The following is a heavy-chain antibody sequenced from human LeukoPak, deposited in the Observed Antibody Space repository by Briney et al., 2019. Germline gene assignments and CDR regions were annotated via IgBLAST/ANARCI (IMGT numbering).Heavy chain of an antibody. CDR2: KYFGGST. Sequence: SETLSLTCTVSGGSISSTTHYWGWIRQPPGKGLEWIGNKYFGGSTYYNPSLKSRVTISVDTTKNQFSLRLSSVTAADTAVYYCARVLKYSGSYYCDHCGQGTLVTVAS. D-gene: IGHD1-26*01. CDR3: ARVLKYSGSYYCDH. V-gene: IGHV4-39*01. CDR1: GGSISSTTHY. J-gene: IGHJ4*02.